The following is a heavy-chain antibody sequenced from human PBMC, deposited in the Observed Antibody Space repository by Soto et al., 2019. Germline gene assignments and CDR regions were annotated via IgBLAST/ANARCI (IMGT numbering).Heavy chain of an antibody. CDR2: IYYSGST. CDR1: SDSMNSYY. V-gene: IGHV4-59*01. J-gene: IGHJ4*02. Sequence: SETLSLTCTVSSDSMNSYYWNWIRQPPGKGLEWIGYIYYSGSTNYNPSLKSRVTISVDTSKNQFSLKLSSVTAADTAMYYCASAYYDFWSGYSYEYYFDYWGPGTLVTVSS. CDR3: ASAYYDFWSGYSYEYYFDY. D-gene: IGHD3-3*01.